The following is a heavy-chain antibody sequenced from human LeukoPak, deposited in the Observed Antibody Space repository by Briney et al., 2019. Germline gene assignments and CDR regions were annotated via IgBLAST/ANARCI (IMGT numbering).Heavy chain of an antibody. V-gene: IGHV4-31*03. J-gene: IGHJ6*02. CDR2: IYYSGST. CDR3: ASGYYYGSLYGMDV. CDR1: GSSISSGGYY. D-gene: IGHD3-10*01. Sequence: SETLSLTCTVSGSSISSGGYYWSWIRQHPGKGLEWIWYIYYSGSTYYNPSLRSRVTISVDTSKNQFSLKLSSVTAADTAVYYCASGYYYGSLYGMDVWGQGTTVTVSS.